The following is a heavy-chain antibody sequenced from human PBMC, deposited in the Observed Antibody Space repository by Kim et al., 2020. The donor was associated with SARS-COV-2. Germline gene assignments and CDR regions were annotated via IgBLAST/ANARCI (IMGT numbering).Heavy chain of an antibody. V-gene: IGHV6-1*01. CDR3: ARVGLDSSWYENWFDP. Sequence: SQTLSLTCAISGDSVSSNSAAWNWIRQSPSRGLEWLGRTYYRSKWYNDYAVYVKSRITINPDTSKNQFSLQLNSVTPEDTAVYYCARVGLDSSWYENWFDPWGQGTLVTVSS. CDR1: GDSVSSNSAA. CDR2: TYYRSKWYN. J-gene: IGHJ5*02. D-gene: IGHD6-13*01.